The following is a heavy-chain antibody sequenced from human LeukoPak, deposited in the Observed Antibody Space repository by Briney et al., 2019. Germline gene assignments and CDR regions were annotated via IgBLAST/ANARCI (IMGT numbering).Heavy chain of an antibody. CDR2: INPNSGGT. Sequence: ASVKVSCKASGYTFTGYYMHWVRQAPGQGLEWMGWINPNSGGTNYAQKFQGWVTMTRDTSISTAYMELSRLRSDDTAVYYCASTSSGSSTGLDYWGQGTLVTVSS. CDR1: GYTFTGYY. V-gene: IGHV1-2*04. J-gene: IGHJ4*02. CDR3: ASTSSGSSTGLDY. D-gene: IGHD1-26*01.